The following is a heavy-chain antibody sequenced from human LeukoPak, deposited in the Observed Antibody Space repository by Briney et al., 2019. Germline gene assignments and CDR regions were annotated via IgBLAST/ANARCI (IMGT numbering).Heavy chain of an antibody. D-gene: IGHD4-23*01. CDR2: INHSGST. CDR1: GGSFSGYY. Sequence: SETLSLTCAVYGGSFSGYYWSWIRQPPGKGLEWIGEINHSGSTNYNPSLKSRVTISVDTSKNQFSLKLSSVTAADTAVYYCARMSGGTRSRNGYFDYWGQGTLVTVSS. V-gene: IGHV4-34*01. J-gene: IGHJ4*02. CDR3: ARMSGGTRSRNGYFDY.